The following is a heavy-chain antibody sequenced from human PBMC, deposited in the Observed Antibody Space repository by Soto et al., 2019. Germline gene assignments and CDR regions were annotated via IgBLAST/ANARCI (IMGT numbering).Heavy chain of an antibody. CDR1: GFTFTSYA. V-gene: IGHV3-23*01. Sequence: EVQLLESGGGLVQPGGSLRLSCAASGFTFTSYAMSWVRQAPGKGLEWVSAISGSGGTTYYADSVRGRFTISRDNSKNTLYRQMNSLRAEDTAVYYCAKVLSSSSLEMDYWGQGTLVTVSS. CDR3: AKVLSSSSLEMDY. CDR2: ISGSGGTT. D-gene: IGHD6-6*01. J-gene: IGHJ4*02.